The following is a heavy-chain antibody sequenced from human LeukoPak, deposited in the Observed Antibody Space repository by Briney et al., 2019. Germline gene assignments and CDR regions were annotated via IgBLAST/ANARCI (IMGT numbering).Heavy chain of an antibody. Sequence: GGSLRLSCAASGFTFTNAWMNWVRQAPGKGLEWVGRIKSKADGETIDYAAPVKGRFTFSRDDSKNMLYLQMNSLKSEDTAVYYCSTLTSRGLSDTWGQGTLVTVSS. V-gene: IGHV3-15*07. CDR2: IKSKADGETI. CDR1: GFTFTNAW. D-gene: IGHD1-20*01. CDR3: STLTSRGLSDT. J-gene: IGHJ4*02.